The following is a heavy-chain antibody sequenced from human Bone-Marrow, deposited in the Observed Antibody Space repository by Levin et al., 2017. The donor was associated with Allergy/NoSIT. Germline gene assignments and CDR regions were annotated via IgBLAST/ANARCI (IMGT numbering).Heavy chain of an antibody. CDR3: ARGVGVLLWFGELFDY. Sequence: PGGSLRLSCAASGFTFSSYAMHWVRQAPGKGLEYVSAISSNGGSTYYANSVKGRFTISRDNSKNTLYLQMGSLRAEDMAVYYCARGVGVLLWFGELFDYWGQGTLVTVSS. J-gene: IGHJ4*02. V-gene: IGHV3-64*01. CDR2: ISSNGGST. CDR1: GFTFSSYA. D-gene: IGHD3-10*01.